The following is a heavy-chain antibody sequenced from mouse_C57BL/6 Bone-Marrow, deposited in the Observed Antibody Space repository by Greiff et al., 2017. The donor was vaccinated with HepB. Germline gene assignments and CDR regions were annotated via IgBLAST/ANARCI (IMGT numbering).Heavy chain of an antibody. CDR2: ISSGGSYT. V-gene: IGHV5-6*01. CDR1: GFTFSSYG. CDR3: ARPPFAY. J-gene: IGHJ3*01. Sequence: EVMLVESGGDLVKPGGSLKLSCAASGFTFSSYGMSWVRQTPDKRLEWVATISSGGSYTSYPDSVKGRFTISSDNAKNTLYLQMSSLKSEDTAMYYCARPPFAYWGQGTLVTVSA.